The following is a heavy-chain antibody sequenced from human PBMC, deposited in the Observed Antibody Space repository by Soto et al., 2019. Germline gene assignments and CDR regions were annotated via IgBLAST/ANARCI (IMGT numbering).Heavy chain of an antibody. Sequence: GGSLRLSCAASGFTFSSYAMSWVRQAPGKGLEWVSAISGSGGSTYYADSVKGRFTISRDNSKNTLYLQMNSLRAEDTAVYYCAKFSQVFGVVITQNWFDPWGQGTLVTVSS. J-gene: IGHJ5*02. CDR3: AKFSQVFGVVITQNWFDP. V-gene: IGHV3-23*01. CDR2: ISGSGGST. CDR1: GFTFSSYA. D-gene: IGHD3-3*01.